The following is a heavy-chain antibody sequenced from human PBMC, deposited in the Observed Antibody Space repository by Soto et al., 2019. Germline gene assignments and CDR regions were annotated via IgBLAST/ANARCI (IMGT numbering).Heavy chain of an antibody. CDR3: ARRTMVRGVIIPYMDV. D-gene: IGHD3-10*01. CDR1: GWSFSGYS. Sequence: NPSETLSLTCADYGWSFSGYSWSWVRQPPGKGLEWIGEINHSGSTNYNPSLKSRVTIPVDTSKNQFSLKLSSVTAADTAVYYCARRTMVRGVIIPYMDVWGKGTTVS. J-gene: IGHJ6*03. CDR2: INHSGST. V-gene: IGHV4-34*01.